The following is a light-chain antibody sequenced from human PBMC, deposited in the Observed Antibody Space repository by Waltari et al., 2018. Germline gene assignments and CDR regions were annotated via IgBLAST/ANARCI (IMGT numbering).Light chain of an antibody. J-gene: IGLJ1*01. CDR3: NSRDSSGNHHYV. CDR2: GKN. V-gene: IGLV3-19*01. Sequence: SSELTQDPAVSVALGLTVRITCQGDSLRSYYASWYQQKPGQAPVLVIYGKNNRPPGSLDRFFGSSSGNTASLTITGAQAEDEADYYCNSRDSSGNHHYVFGTGTKVTVL. CDR1: SLRSYY.